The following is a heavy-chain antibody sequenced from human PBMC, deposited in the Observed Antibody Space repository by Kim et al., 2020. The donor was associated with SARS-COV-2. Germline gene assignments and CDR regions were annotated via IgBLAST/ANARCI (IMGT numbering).Heavy chain of an antibody. D-gene: IGHD6-19*01. CDR3: ARDYYPCSSGWYYFDY. CDR1: GGTFSSYA. Sequence: SVKVSCKASGGTFSSYAISWVRQAPGQGLEWMGGIIPIFGTANYAQKFQGRVTITADESTSTAYMELSSLRSEDTAVYYCARDYYPCSSGWYYFDYWGQGTLVTVSS. CDR2: IIPIFGTA. J-gene: IGHJ4*02. V-gene: IGHV1-69*13.